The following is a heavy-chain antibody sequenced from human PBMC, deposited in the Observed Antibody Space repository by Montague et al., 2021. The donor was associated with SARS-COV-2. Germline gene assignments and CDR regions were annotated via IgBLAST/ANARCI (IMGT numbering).Heavy chain of an antibody. Sequence: SETLSLTCTVSGGSVNSGGYYWSWIRQPPGKGLEWIGNIYYSGTTNYNPSLKSRATISVDTSKNQFSLKLTSVTAADTAVYFCARVYYDISAMDVWGQGTMVTVSS. D-gene: IGHD3-9*01. CDR3: ARVYYDISAMDV. CDR2: IYYSGTT. J-gene: IGHJ3*01. V-gene: IGHV4-61*08. CDR1: GGSVNSGGYY.